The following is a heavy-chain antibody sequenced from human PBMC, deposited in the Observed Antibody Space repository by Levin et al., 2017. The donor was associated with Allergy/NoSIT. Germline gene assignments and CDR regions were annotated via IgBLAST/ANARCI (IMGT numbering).Heavy chain of an antibody. Sequence: KPSETLSLTCNVSGGSISSDSHYWSWIRQPPGTGLEWIGNIYFTGSTKYKSSLKSRVTISVDTSKNQFSLKLSSVTAADTAVYYCARRIAGEYNWFDPWGQGTLVTVSS. V-gene: IGHV4-39*01. CDR1: GGSISSDSHY. CDR3: ARRIAGEYNWFDP. CDR2: IYFTGST. D-gene: IGHD6-13*01. J-gene: IGHJ5*02.